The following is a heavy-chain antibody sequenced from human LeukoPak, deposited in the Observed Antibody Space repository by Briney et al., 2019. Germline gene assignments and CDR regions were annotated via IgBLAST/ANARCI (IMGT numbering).Heavy chain of an antibody. CDR3: AREGWNDAEAYDY. J-gene: IGHJ4*02. CDR2: ISSSSSYI. CDR1: GFTFSSYS. Sequence: TGGSLRLSCAASGFTFSSYSMNWVRQAPGKGLEWVSSISSSSSYIYYADSVKGRFTISRDNAKNSLYLQMNSLRAEDTAVYYCAREGWNDAEAYDYWGQGTLVTASS. V-gene: IGHV3-21*03. D-gene: IGHD1-1*01.